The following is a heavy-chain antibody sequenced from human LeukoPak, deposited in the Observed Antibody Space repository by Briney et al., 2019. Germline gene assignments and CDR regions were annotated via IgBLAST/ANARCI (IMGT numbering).Heavy chain of an antibody. J-gene: IGHJ4*02. CDR2: IYSGGST. D-gene: IGHD3-22*01. V-gene: IGHV3-66*01. Sequence: PGGSLRLSCAASEFSVGSNYMTWVRQAPGKGLEWVSLIYSGGSTYYADSVKGRFTISRDNSKNTLYLQMNSLRAEDTAVYYCARSYYYDSSLDYWGQGTLVTVSS. CDR3: ARSYYYDSSLDY. CDR1: EFSVGSNY.